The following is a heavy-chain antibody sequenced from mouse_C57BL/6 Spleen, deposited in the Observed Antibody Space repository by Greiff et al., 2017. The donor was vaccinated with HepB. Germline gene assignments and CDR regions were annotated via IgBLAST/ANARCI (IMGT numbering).Heavy chain of an antibody. D-gene: IGHD3-2*02. Sequence: QVQLKQPGAELVMPGASVKLSCKASGYTFTSYWMHWVKQRPGQGLEWIGEIDPSDSYTNYNQKFKGKSTLTVDKSSSTAYMELHSLTSEDSAVYFCASLDSSGYPFAYWGQGTLVTVSA. CDR3: ASLDSSGYPFAY. V-gene: IGHV1-69*01. J-gene: IGHJ3*01. CDR1: GYTFTSYW. CDR2: IDPSDSYT.